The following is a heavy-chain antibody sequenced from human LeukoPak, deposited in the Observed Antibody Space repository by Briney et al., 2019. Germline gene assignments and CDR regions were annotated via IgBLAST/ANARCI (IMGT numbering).Heavy chain of an antibody. CDR2: IYSGGST. V-gene: IGHV3-53*01. CDR3: ARGYGYMDV. Sequence: GGSLRLSCAASGFTFSSYSMNWVRQAPGKGLEWVSVIYSGGSTYYADSVKGRFTISRDNSKNTLYLQMNSLRAEDTAVYYCARGYGYMDVWGKGTTVTISS. J-gene: IGHJ6*03. CDR1: GFTFSSYS. D-gene: IGHD4-17*01.